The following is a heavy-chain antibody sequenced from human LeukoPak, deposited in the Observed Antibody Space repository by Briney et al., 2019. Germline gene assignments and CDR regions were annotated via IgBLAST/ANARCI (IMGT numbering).Heavy chain of an antibody. CDR3: AKDSADYGGNSGAFDI. V-gene: IGHV3-9*01. D-gene: IGHD4-23*01. CDR1: GFTFSSYG. Sequence: GRSLRLSCAASGFTFSSYGTHWVRQAPGKGLEWVSGISWNSGSIGYADSVKGRFTISRDNAKNSLYLQMNSPRAEDTALYYCAKDSADYGGNSGAFDIWGQGTMVTVSS. CDR2: ISWNSGSI. J-gene: IGHJ3*02.